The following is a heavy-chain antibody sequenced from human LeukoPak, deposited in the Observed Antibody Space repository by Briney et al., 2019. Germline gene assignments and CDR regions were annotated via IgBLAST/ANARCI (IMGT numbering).Heavy chain of an antibody. V-gene: IGHV3-15*01. J-gene: IGHJ4*02. CDR3: TTDDYYVSGTYFPGFDS. CDR1: GFTFTKDW. D-gene: IGHD3-22*01. CDR2: IKSKTDGETT. Sequence: PGGSLRLSCAASGFTFTKDWMSWVRQTPRKGLEWVGRIKSKTDGETTDYAAPVKGRFTLSRDDSINTLYLQMNSLKTEDTAVYYCTTDDYYVSGTYFPGFDSWGQGTLVTVSS.